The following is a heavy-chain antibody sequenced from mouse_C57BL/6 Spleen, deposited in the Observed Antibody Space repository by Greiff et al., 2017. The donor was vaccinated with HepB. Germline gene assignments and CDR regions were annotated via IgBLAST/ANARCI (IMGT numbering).Heavy chain of an antibody. D-gene: IGHD2-1*01. CDR2: IWSGGST. Sequence: VQLQQSGPGLVQPSQSLSITCTVSGFSLTSYGVHWVRQSPGKGLEWLGVIWSGGSTDYNAAFISRLSISKDNSKSQVFFKMNSLQADDTAIYYCARGRDGNAWFAYWGQGTLVTVSA. CDR1: GFSLTSYG. J-gene: IGHJ3*01. CDR3: ARGRDGNAWFAY. V-gene: IGHV2-2*01.